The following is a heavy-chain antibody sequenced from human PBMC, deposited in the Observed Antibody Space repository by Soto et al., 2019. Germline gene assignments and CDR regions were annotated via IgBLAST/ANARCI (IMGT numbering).Heavy chain of an antibody. V-gene: IGHV4-30-2*01. J-gene: IGHJ4*02. CDR2: IYHSGST. CDR1: GGSISSGGYS. CDR3: ARGMTTVTTFDY. D-gene: IGHD4-17*01. Sequence: QLQLQESGSGLVKPSQTLSLTCAVSGGSISSGGYSCNWIRQPPGKGLEWIGYIYHSGSTYYNPSLQRRVTISVDRSKNPFSLKLSSVTAADTAVYYCARGMTTVTTFDYWGQGTLVTVSS.